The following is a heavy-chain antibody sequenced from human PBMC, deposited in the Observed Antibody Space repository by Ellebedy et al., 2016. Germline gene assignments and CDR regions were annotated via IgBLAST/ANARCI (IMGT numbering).Heavy chain of an antibody. CDR1: GFTFSNYA. CDR3: AKGLTPRWYYFDY. D-gene: IGHD6-13*01. Sequence: GESLKISCAASGFTFSNYAVSWVRQGPEKGLEWVSSISASGDSTFYADSVKGRFTISRDNSKKTLYLQMNSLRVEDTAVYYCAKGLTPRWYYFDYWGHGTLVTASS. CDR2: ISASGDST. V-gene: IGHV3-23*01. J-gene: IGHJ4*01.